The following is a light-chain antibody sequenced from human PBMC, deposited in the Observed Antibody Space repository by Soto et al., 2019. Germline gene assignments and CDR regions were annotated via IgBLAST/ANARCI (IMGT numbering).Light chain of an antibody. CDR3: GTLHFSLSVVV. CDR1: SSNIGNNY. CDR2: DNN. V-gene: IGLV1-51*01. Sequence: QSVLTQPPSVSAAPGQKVTISCSGSSSNIGNNYVSWYQQLPGTAPKLLIYDNNKRPSGIPDRFSGSKSGTSATLGITGLQTGDEAEYYFGTLHFSLSVVVFGGGTKLTVL. J-gene: IGLJ2*01.